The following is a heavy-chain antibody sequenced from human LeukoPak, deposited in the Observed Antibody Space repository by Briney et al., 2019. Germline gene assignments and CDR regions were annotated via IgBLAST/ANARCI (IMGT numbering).Heavy chain of an antibody. CDR2: ISISTSDI. V-gene: IGHV3-48*02. D-gene: IGHD2-2*01. CDR1: GFTFSTYS. CDR3: ARDYLYAFDY. Sequence: GGSLRLSCAASGFTFSTYSMNWVRQAPGKGLEWISYISISTSDIYYADSVKGRFTISRDNARNSLYLQMNSLRDEDTAVYYCARDYLYAFDYRGQGTLVTVSS. J-gene: IGHJ4*02.